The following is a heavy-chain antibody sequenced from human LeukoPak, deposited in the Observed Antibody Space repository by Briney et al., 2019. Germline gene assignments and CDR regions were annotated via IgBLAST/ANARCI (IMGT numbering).Heavy chain of an antibody. Sequence: GSLRLSRAASGFTFSNNAMSWFRQAPGKGLEWVSATSTSGGSAYYADSVKGRFTISRDNSKNTLYLQMDSLRADDTAVYYCARYSGSYYYPPAWDLWGQGTLVTVSS. J-gene: IGHJ4*02. CDR2: TSTSGGSA. V-gene: IGHV3-23*01. CDR1: GFTFSNNA. D-gene: IGHD1-26*01. CDR3: ARYSGSYYYPPAWDL.